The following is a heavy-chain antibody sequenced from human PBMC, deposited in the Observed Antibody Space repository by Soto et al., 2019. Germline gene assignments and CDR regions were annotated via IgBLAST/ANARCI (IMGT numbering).Heavy chain of an antibody. CDR1: VGSFSGSY. J-gene: IGHJ4*02. V-gene: IGHV4-34*01. Sequence: SEPLSHTWAVYVGSFSGSYWSWIRQPPGKGLEWIGEINHSGSTNYNPSLKSRVTISVDTSKNQFSLKLSSVTAADTAVYYCARDILPFDYWGQGTLVTVSS. CDR3: ARDILPFDY. CDR2: INHSGST.